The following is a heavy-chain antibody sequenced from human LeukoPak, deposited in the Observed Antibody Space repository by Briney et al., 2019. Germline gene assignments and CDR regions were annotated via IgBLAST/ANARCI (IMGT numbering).Heavy chain of an antibody. V-gene: IGHV3-23*01. D-gene: IGHD2-8*01. CDR3: ATDLGLMVYAAQDY. CDR2: ISGSGGST. CDR1: GFTFSSYA. Sequence: PGGSLRLSCAASGFTFSSYAMSWVRQAPGKGLEWVSAISGSGGSTYYADSVKGRFTISRDNSKNTLYLQMNSLRAEDTAIYYCATDLGLMVYAAQDYWGQGTLVTVSS. J-gene: IGHJ4*02.